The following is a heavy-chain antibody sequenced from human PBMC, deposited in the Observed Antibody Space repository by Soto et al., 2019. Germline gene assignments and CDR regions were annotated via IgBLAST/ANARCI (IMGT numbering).Heavy chain of an antibody. V-gene: IGHV4-4*07. CDR3: ARGMTPPGAPAWYYFDS. D-gene: IGHD2-8*02. J-gene: IGHJ4*02. CDR1: GASITGTSY. CDR2: FSLSGTT. Sequence: SETLSLTCTVSGASITGTSYWSWIWQPAGKGLEWIGRFSLSGTTNYNPSLRSRVTMSADVSKNQFSLRLTSVTAADTALYYCARGMTPPGAPAWYYFDSWGQGTLVTVSS.